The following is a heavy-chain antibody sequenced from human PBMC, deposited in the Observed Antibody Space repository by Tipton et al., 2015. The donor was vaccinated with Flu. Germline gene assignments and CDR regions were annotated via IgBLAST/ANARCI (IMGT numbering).Heavy chain of an antibody. V-gene: IGHV1-69*09. CDR2: IIPILGPA. J-gene: IGHJ4*02. CDR1: GDTFSNYA. CDR3: ARRRSDWASNGH. Sequence: QLVQSGAEVQKPGSSVKVSCKASGDTFSNYAFSWVRQAPGQGLEWMGIIIPILGPANYAQKFQDRVTITADIFTSTVYMEVRSLTSDDTAVYFCARRRSDWASNGHWSPGTLVTVSS. D-gene: IGHD2-8*01.